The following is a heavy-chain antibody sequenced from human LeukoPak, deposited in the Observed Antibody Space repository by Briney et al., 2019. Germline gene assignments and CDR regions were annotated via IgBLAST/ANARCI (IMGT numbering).Heavy chain of an antibody. CDR2: IHYSGST. V-gene: IGHV4-59*01. Sequence: PSETLSLTCTVSGGSISSYYWSWIRQPPGKGLEWIGYIHYSGSTNYNPSLKSLVIKSVDTSKNQFSLKLNSVSAADTAVYYCATGGYCSSTSCYGPRWFDPWGQGTLVTVSS. CDR1: GGSISSYY. J-gene: IGHJ5*02. CDR3: ATGGYCSSTSCYGPRWFDP. D-gene: IGHD2-2*01.